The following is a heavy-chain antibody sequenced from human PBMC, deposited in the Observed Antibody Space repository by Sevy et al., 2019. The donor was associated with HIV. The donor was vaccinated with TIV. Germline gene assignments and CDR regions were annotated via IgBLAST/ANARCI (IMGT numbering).Heavy chain of an antibody. CDR3: ARGHGVNGPGPDDAFDI. Sequence: GGSLRLSCAASGFTFSRYDMHWVRQATGKGLEWVAAIGTLHDTFYTDSVKGRFTISNDSATESLFLQMNSLRVGDTAVYYCARGHGVNGPGPDDAFDIWGQGTMVTVSS. CDR2: IGTLHDT. CDR1: GFTFSRYD. D-gene: IGHD3-10*01. J-gene: IGHJ3*02. V-gene: IGHV3-13*01.